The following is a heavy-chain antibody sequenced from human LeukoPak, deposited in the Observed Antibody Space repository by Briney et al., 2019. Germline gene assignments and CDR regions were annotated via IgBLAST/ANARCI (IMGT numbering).Heavy chain of an antibody. V-gene: IGHV4-39*07. CDR2: IYYSGTT. CDR1: GGSISSTYY. Sequence: SETLSLTCTVSGGSISSTYYWDWIRQPPGKGLEWIGSIYYSGTTYYNPSLKSRVTISVDTSKNQFSLKLSSVTAADTAVYYCARQGCSGGSCYPGYYYYYYMDVWGKGTTVTISS. D-gene: IGHD2-15*01. J-gene: IGHJ6*03. CDR3: ARQGCSGGSCYPGYYYYYYMDV.